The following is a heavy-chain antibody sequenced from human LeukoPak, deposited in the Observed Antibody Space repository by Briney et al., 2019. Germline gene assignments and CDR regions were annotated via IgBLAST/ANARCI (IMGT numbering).Heavy chain of an antibody. CDR1: GYTFTGYY. J-gene: IGHJ6*03. CDR3: ARRARDCSSTSCFNYYYYTDV. V-gene: IGHV1-8*03. D-gene: IGHD2-2*01. CDR2: MNPNNGKT. Sequence: GASVKVSCKASGYTFTGYYMHWVRQATGQGLEWMGWMNPNNGKTGYAEKFQGRVTITRDTSISTAYMEVSSLRSEDTAVYYCARRARDCSSTSCFNYYYYTDVWGKGTTVTVSS.